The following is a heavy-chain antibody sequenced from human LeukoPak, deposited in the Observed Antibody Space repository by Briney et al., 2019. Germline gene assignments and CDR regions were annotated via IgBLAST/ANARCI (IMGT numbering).Heavy chain of an antibody. CDR3: ATSKPLGYCSGGTCPPYF. J-gene: IGHJ4*02. CDR2: IKSKTDGGTT. D-gene: IGHD2-15*01. CDR1: GFTFSNAW. Sequence: GGSLRLSCAASGFTFSNAWMNWVRQAPGKGLEWVGRIKSKTDGGTTDYAAPVKGRFTISRDDSKSTLYLQMNSLIIEDTAVYYCATSKPLGYCSGGTCPPYFWGQGTLVTVSS. V-gene: IGHV3-15*01.